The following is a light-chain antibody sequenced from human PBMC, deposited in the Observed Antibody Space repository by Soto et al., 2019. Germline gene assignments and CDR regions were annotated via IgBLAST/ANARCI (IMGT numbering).Light chain of an antibody. J-gene: IGLJ1*01. Sequence: QSALTQPASVSGSPGQSITISCTGTSSDVGGYNYVSWYQQHPGKAPKLMIYDVSNQPSGVSNRFSGSKSGNTASLTISGLQAEDEADYYCSPYTSRSSSTYVFGTGTKVTVL. V-gene: IGLV2-14*01. CDR3: SPYTSRSSSTYV. CDR2: DVS. CDR1: SSDVGGYNY.